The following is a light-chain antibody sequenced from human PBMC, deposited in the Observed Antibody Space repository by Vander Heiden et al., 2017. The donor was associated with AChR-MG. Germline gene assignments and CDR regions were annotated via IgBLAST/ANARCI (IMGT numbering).Light chain of an antibody. CDR2: QDS. J-gene: IGLJ2*01. V-gene: IGLV3-1*01. CDR1: KLGDKY. CDR3: QAWDSSTVV. Sequence: SYELTPPPSVSVSPGQTASITCSGDKLGDKYACWNQQKPGQSHVLVIYQDSKRPSGIPERFSGSNSGNTATLTIRGTQAMDEGDYYCQAWDSSTVVFGGGTKLTVL.